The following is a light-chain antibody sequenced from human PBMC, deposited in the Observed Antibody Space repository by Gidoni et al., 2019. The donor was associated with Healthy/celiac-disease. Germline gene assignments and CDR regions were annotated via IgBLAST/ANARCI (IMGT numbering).Light chain of an antibody. CDR1: QGISNY. Sequence: DIQLSQYPASLSASVGDRVTITCRASQGISNYLAWYQLKPGKVPTLLIYAASTLQSGVPSRFSGSGSGTDFTLTISSLQPEDVATYYCQKYNSAPPFTFGPGTKVDIK. V-gene: IGKV1-27*01. J-gene: IGKJ3*01. CDR3: QKYNSAPPFT. CDR2: AAS.